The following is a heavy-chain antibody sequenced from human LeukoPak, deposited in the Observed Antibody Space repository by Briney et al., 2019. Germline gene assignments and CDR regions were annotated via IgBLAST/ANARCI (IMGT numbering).Heavy chain of an antibody. V-gene: IGHV4-34*01. J-gene: IGHJ4*02. CDR1: GGSFSGYY. Sequence: SETLSLTCAVYGGSFSGYYWSWIRQPPGKGLEWIGEINHSGSTNYNPSLKSRVTISVDTSKDQFSLKLSSVTAADTAVYCCARGLGGVISFFDYWGQGTLVTVSS. CDR2: INHSGST. CDR3: ARGLGGVISFFDY. D-gene: IGHD3-16*02.